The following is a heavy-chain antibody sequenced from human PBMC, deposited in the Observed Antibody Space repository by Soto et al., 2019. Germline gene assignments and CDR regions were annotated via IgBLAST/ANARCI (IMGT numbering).Heavy chain of an antibody. V-gene: IGHV1-3*01. CDR2: INAGNGYT. D-gene: IGHD3-16*01. Sequence: QVQLVQSGAEVKKPGASVKVSCKASGYTFTTYPIHWVRQAPGQRLEWMGWINAGNGYTKYSQKFQGRLTITRDTSASTAYMELSSLTSEDTAVYYCASGGYGMDVWGQGTTVTVSS. CDR3: ASGGYGMDV. CDR1: GYTFTTYP. J-gene: IGHJ6*02.